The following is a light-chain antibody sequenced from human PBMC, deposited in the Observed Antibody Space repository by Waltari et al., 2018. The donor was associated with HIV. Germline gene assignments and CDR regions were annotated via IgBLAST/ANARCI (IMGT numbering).Light chain of an antibody. CDR2: KVS. V-gene: IGKV2-30*01. CDR1: QSLVYSDGNTY. Sequence: EAVMTQSPLSLPVTLGQPASISCRSSQSLVYSDGNTYLNWFQQRPGQSPRRLIYKVSNRDSGVPDRFSGSGSSTDFTLKISRVEAEDVGVYYCMQGTHWPRTFGQGTKVEIK. J-gene: IGKJ1*01. CDR3: MQGTHWPRT.